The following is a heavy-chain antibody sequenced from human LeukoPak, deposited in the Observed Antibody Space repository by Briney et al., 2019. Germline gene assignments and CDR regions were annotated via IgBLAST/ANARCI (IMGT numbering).Heavy chain of an antibody. D-gene: IGHD1-26*01. CDR2: IYYSGST. CDR1: GGSISSGGYY. V-gene: IGHV4-31*03. CDR3: ARGPYSGSPGAFDI. Sequence: PSQTLSLTCTVSGGSISSGGYYWSWIRQHPGKGLEWIGYIYYSGSTYYNPSLKSRVTISVDKSKNQFSLKLSSVTAADTAVYYCARGPYSGSPGAFDIWGQGTMVTVSS. J-gene: IGHJ3*02.